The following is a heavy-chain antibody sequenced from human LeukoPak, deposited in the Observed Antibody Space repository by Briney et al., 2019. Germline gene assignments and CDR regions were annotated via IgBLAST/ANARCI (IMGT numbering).Heavy chain of an antibody. CDR1: GGTFSSYA. V-gene: IGHV1-69*05. CDR2: IIPIFGTA. D-gene: IGHD2-15*01. Sequence: SVKVSCKASGGTFSSYAISWVRQAPGQGLEWMGGIIPIFGTANYAQKFQGRVTITTDESTSTAYMELSSLRSEDTAVYYCARGASVKLKWWPIDYWGQGTLVTVSS. CDR3: ARGASVKLKWWPIDY. J-gene: IGHJ4*02.